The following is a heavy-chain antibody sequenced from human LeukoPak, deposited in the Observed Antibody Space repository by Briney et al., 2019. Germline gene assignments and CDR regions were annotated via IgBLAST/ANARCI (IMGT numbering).Heavy chain of an antibody. J-gene: IGHJ6*02. CDR1: GFTFSSYW. CDR3: ARGGGYGMDV. V-gene: IGHV3-7*03. D-gene: IGHD3-16*01. CDR2: INQDGSEK. Sequence: GGSLRLSCAASGFTFSSYWMTWVRQAPGKGLEWVANINQDGSEKHYVDSVKGRFTISRDNAKNPLYLQMNSLRAEDTAVYYCARGGGYGMDVWGQGTTVTVSS.